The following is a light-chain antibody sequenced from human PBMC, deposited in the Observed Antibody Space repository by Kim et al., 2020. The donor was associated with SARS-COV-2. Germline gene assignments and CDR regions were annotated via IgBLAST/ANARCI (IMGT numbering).Light chain of an antibody. V-gene: IGKV3-15*01. J-gene: IGKJ4*01. CDR3: QQYNNWPLT. Sequence: ETVMTQSPATLSVSPGERATLSCRASQSVSSALAWYQQKPGQAPRLVIHGASTRATGIPARFSGTGSGTEFTLTITSLQSEDFAVYYCQQYNNWPLTFGGGTKVDIK. CDR1: QSVSSA. CDR2: GAS.